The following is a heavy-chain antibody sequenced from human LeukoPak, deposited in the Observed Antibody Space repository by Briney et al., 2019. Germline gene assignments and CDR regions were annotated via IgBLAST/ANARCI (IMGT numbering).Heavy chain of an antibody. CDR1: GFRFFKYA. CDR3: AKDSGQIDYYDSTAFEYYFDS. J-gene: IGHJ4*02. Sequence: AGGSLRLSCAASGFRFFKYAMSWVRQAPGKGLEWVSAISGGGGSTHYADSVKGRFTISRDKSKNTVYLQMSSLRAEDTAVYYCAKDSGQIDYYDSTAFEYYFDSWGQGTLVTVSS. D-gene: IGHD3-22*01. CDR2: ISGGGGST. V-gene: IGHV3-23*01.